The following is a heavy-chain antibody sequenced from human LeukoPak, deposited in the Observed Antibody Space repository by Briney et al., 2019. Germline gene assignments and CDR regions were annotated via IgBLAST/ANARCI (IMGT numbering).Heavy chain of an antibody. CDR3: ASSGSHDAFDI. CDR2: ISSSSSYI. D-gene: IGHD1-26*01. CDR1: GFTFSSYG. V-gene: IGHV3-21*01. J-gene: IGHJ3*02. Sequence: GGSLRLSCAASGFTFSSYGMNWVRQAPGKGLEWVSSISSSSSYIYYADSVKGRFTISRDNAKNSLYLQMNSLRAEDTAVYYCASSGSHDAFDIWGQGTMVTVSS.